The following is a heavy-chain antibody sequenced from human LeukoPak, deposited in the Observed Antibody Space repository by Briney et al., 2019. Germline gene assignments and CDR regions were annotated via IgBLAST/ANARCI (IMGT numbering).Heavy chain of an antibody. CDR1: GGSISSYY. CDR2: IYTSGGS. D-gene: IGHD3-10*01. CDR3: ARDGTYYYGSGNNWFDP. Sequence: SETLSLTCTVSGGSISSYYWSWIRQPAGKGLEWIGRIYTSGGSYYNPSLKSRVTMSVDTSKNQFSLKLSSVTAADTAVYYCARDGTYYYGSGNNWFDPWGQGTLVTVSS. J-gene: IGHJ5*02. V-gene: IGHV4-4*07.